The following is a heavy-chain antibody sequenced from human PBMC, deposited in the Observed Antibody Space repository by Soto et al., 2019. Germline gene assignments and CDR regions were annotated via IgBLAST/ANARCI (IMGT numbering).Heavy chain of an antibody. J-gene: IGHJ4*02. V-gene: IGHV3-7*01. CDR1: GFTFSSYS. Sequence: GGSLRLSCAASGFTFSSYSMNWVRQAPGKGLEWVANIKQDGSEKYYVDSVKGRFTISRDNAKNSLYLQMNSLRAEDTAVYYCARARGTPYNWNPFDYWGQGTLVTVSS. CDR3: ARARGTPYNWNPFDY. D-gene: IGHD1-20*01. CDR2: IKQDGSEK.